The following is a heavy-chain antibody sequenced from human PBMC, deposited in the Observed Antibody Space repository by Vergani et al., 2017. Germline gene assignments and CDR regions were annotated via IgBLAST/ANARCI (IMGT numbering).Heavy chain of an antibody. CDR3: ARHNQVITMDRVLFDP. J-gene: IGHJ5*02. V-gene: IGHV5-10-1*01. CDR2: IDPSDSYT. D-gene: IGHD3-10*01. CDR1: GYSFTSYW. Sequence: EVQLVQSGAEVKKPGESLRISCKGSGYSFTSYWISWVRQMPGKGLEWMGRIDPSDSYTNYSPSVQGHVTISAAKSISTAYLQWSSLKASDTARYYCARHNQVITMDRVLFDPWGQGTRVTVSS.